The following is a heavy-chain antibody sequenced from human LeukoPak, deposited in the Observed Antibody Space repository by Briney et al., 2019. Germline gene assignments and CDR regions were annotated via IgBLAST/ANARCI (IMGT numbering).Heavy chain of an antibody. CDR1: GGTFSSYA. V-gene: IGHV1-58*02. CDR2: IGVGGGNT. CDR3: AAEIYGGNTDCCTFDF. Sequence: SVKVSCKASGGTFSSYAISWVRQAPGQGLEWIGWIGVGGGNTNYAQRVQDRVTITRDMSTRTAYMELSSLRSEDTAVYYCAAEIYGGNTDCCTFDFWGPGTPVTVSS. J-gene: IGHJ3*01. D-gene: IGHD4-23*01.